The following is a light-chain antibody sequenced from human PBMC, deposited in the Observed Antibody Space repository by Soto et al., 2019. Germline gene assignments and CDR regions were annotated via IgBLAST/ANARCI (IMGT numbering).Light chain of an antibody. Sequence: EIVLTQSPATLSSSPGETATLSFSASQYVGTRLAWYQHKPGQAPRLLIYYTSNRATGIPARFSGSGSGTDFTLTINSLAPEDFAVYYCQQRSNWPPITFGQGTRLEIK. CDR1: QYVGTR. V-gene: IGKV3-11*01. CDR3: QQRSNWPPIT. CDR2: YTS. J-gene: IGKJ5*01.